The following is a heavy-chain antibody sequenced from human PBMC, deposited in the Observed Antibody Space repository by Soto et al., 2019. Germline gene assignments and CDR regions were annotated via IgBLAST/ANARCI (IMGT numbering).Heavy chain of an antibody. Sequence: GGSLRLSCAASGFTFSSYAMSWVRQAPGKGLEWVSAISGSGGSTYYADSVKGRFTISRDNSKNTLYLQMNSLRAEDTAVYYCARGHAIRFLEWLPLGMDVWGQGTTVTVSS. D-gene: IGHD3-3*01. CDR3: ARGHAIRFLEWLPLGMDV. CDR2: ISGSGGST. J-gene: IGHJ6*02. CDR1: GFTFSSYA. V-gene: IGHV3-23*01.